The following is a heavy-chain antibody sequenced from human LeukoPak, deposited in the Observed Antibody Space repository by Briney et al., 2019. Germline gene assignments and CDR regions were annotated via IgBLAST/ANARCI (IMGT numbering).Heavy chain of an antibody. D-gene: IGHD3-22*01. Sequence: PSETLSLTCTVSGGSISSSSYYWGWIRQPPGTGLEWIGSIYYSGSTYYNPSLKSRVTISVDTSKNQFSLKLSSVTAADTAVYYCARVYDSSGQFDYWGQGTLVTVSS. CDR1: GGSISSSSYY. CDR2: IYYSGST. V-gene: IGHV4-39*07. J-gene: IGHJ4*02. CDR3: ARVYDSSGQFDY.